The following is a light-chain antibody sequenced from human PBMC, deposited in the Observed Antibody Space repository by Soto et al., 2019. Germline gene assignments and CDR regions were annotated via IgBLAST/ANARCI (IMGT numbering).Light chain of an antibody. CDR1: SSNIGAGYD. J-gene: IGLJ1*01. CDR3: SSYTSSSTLLDV. V-gene: IGLV1-40*01. Sequence: QSVLTQPPSVSGAPGQRVTISCTGSSSNIGAGYDVHWYQQLPGTAPKLLIYGNSNRPSGVPDRFSGSKSGTSASLAITGLQAEDEADYYCSSYTSSSTLLDVFGTGTKLTVL. CDR2: GNS.